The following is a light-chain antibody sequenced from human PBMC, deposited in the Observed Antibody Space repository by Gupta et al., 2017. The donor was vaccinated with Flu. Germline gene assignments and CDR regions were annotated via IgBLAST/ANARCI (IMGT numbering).Light chain of an antibody. V-gene: IGLV1-44*01. CDR2: SNN. CDR3: AAWDDSLNGHWV. Sequence: QSVLTQPLSASGTPGPRVTISCAGSGTNNGSNNETWYQQRPGTTPKPIIYSNNQRHTGVSNRLSGSRSGTAATLAISGHQSEEEADYYCAAWDDSLNGHWVFGGGTKLTVL. CDR1: GTNNGSNN. J-gene: IGLJ3*02.